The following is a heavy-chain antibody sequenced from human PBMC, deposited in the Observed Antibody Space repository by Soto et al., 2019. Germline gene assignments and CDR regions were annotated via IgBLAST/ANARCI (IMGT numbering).Heavy chain of an antibody. CDR2: ISANSGNT. J-gene: IGHJ4*02. D-gene: IGHD1-1*01. CDR3: SRARNHGLDN. V-gene: IGHV1-18*01. CDR1: GYTFTSNG. Sequence: QVQLVQSGAEVKKPGASVKVSCKASGYTFTSNGISWVRQAPGQGLEWMGWISANSGNTNYAETLQGRVTMTTETSTTTAYMELRSLRSDDTAVYYCSRARNHGLDNWGQGTLVTVSS.